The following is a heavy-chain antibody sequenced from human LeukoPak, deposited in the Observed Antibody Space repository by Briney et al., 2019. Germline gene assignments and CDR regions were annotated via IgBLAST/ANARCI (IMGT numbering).Heavy chain of an antibody. CDR1: GGSLSGYY. D-gene: IGHD6-19*01. V-gene: IGHV4-34*01. CDR3: ARTSSYSSGWSTFYPILDY. J-gene: IGHJ4*02. CDR2: INHSGST. Sequence: SETLSLTCAVYGGSLSGYYWSWIRQPPGKGLEWIGEINHSGSTNYNPSLKSRVTISVDTSKNQFSLKLSSVTAADTAVYYCARTSSYSSGWSTFYPILDYWGQGTLVTVSS.